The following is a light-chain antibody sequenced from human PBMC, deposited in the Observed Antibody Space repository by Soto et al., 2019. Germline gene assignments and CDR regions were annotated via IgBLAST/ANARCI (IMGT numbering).Light chain of an antibody. V-gene: IGKV3-15*01. CDR2: GAS. CDR3: QQYNNGTPMA. J-gene: IGKJ1*01. Sequence: EIVMTQSPATLSVSPGERATLSCRASQSVSSNLAWYQQKPGQAPRLLIYGASTRATGIPARFSGSGSGTEFTLTIRTLQSDDFAVSSGQQYNNGTPMAFGQGTKVEIK. CDR1: QSVSSN.